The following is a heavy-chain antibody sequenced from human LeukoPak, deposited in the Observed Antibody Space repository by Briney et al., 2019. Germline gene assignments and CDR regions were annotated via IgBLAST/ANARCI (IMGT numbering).Heavy chain of an antibody. D-gene: IGHD5-18*01. CDR3: ARATYSYGNWFDP. J-gene: IGHJ5*02. Sequence: SETLSLTCTVSGGSISSYYWSWIRQPPGKGLEWIGYIYYSGSTNYNPSLKSRVTISVDTSKNQSSLKLSSVTAADTAVYYCARATYSYGNWFDPWGQGTLVTVSS. V-gene: IGHV4-59*01. CDR2: IYYSGST. CDR1: GGSISSYY.